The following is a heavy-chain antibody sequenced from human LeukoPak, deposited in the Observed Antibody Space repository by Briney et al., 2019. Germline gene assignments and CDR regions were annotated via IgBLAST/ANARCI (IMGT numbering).Heavy chain of an antibody. CDR1: GFSVRYYG. CDR2: ISADTGER. Sequence: ASVKVSCKASGFSVRYYGINWMRQAPGQGLKWMGWISADTGERKYAEKVQGRLTLPRDTSTTTAYMDLRSLRPDDTAVYYCARGGNYCSARNCYSDYWGQGTLVSVSS. D-gene: IGHD2-15*01. V-gene: IGHV1-18*04. J-gene: IGHJ4*01. CDR3: ARGGNYCSARNCYSDY.